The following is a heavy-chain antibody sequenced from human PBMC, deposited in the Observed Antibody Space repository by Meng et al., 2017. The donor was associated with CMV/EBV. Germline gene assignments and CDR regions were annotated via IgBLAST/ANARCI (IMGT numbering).Heavy chain of an antibody. V-gene: IGHV3-30*02. J-gene: IGHJ6*02. D-gene: IGHD1-26*01. CDR1: GFTFSSYG. CDR3: ANVAQSPGWELHHYYGMDV. Sequence: GGSLRLSCAASGFTFSSYGMHWVHQAPGKGLEWVAFIRYDGSNKYYADSVKGRFTISRDNSKNTLYLQMNSLRAEDTAVYYCANVAQSPGWELHHYYGMDVWGQGTTVTVSS. CDR2: IRYDGSNK.